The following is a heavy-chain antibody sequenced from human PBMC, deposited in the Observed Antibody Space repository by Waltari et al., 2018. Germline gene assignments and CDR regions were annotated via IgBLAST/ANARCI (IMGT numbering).Heavy chain of an antibody. D-gene: IGHD3-22*01. V-gene: IGHV3-7*03. J-gene: IGHJ3*02. CDR2: IKQDGSEK. CDR3: ARQYDSSGYAFDI. Sequence: EVQLVESGGGLVQPGGSLRLSCAASGFTFSSYWISWVRQAPGKGLEWVANIKQDGSEKYYVDSVKGRFTISRDNAKNSLYLQMNSLRAEDTAVYYCARQYDSSGYAFDIWGQGTMVTVSS. CDR1: GFTFSSYW.